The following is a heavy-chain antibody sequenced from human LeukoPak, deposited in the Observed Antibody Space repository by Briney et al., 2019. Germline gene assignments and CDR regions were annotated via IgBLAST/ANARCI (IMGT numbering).Heavy chain of an antibody. D-gene: IGHD3-22*01. CDR2: MNPNSGNT. Sequence: ASVKVSCKASGYTFSAYDINWVRQATGQGLEWMGWMNPNSGNTGFAQKFQGRVTMTRDTSINTAYMELSNLRSEDTAVYYCARVSETPAYYYTSGYYYHGYWGQGTRVTVSS. CDR1: GYTFSAYD. V-gene: IGHV1-8*01. J-gene: IGHJ4*02. CDR3: ARVSETPAYYYTSGYYYHGY.